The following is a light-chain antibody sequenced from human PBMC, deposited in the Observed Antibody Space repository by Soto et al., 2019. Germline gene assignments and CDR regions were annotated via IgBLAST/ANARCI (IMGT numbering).Light chain of an antibody. Sequence: QSALTQPASVSGSPGQSITISCTGTSSDVGGYNYDSWYQQHPGKAPKLMIYEVSNRPSGLSNRFSGSKSGNTASLTISGLQAEDEADYYCSSYTSSSTLEVFGGGTKLTVL. V-gene: IGLV2-14*01. CDR3: SSYTSSSTLEV. CDR2: EVS. J-gene: IGLJ2*01. CDR1: SSDVGGYNY.